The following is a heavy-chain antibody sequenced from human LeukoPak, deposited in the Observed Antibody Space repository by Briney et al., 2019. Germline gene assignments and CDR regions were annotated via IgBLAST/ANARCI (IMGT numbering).Heavy chain of an antibody. CDR2: INPNSGGT. J-gene: IGHJ4*02. Sequence: ASLKVSCTASRYTFTGNYMHWVRHAPGQGLEWIGWINPNSGGTNYAQKFQGSVTMTRDTCISTAYMELSRVRSDDTAVYCCARDSARGDDYGLLGIDSWGQGALVSVSS. D-gene: IGHD3-10*01. V-gene: IGHV1-2*02. CDR1: RYTFTGNY. CDR3: ARDSARGDDYGLLGIDS.